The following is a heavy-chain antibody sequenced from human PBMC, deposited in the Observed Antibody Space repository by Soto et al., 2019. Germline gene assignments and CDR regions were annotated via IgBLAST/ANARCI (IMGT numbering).Heavy chain of an antibody. CDR1: GGSISSGGYY. CDR3: ARGESGNYYRSHLFDY. J-gene: IGHJ4*02. CDR2: IYYSGST. D-gene: IGHD1-26*01. V-gene: IGHV4-31*03. Sequence: SETLSLTCTVSGGSISSGGYYWSWIRQHPGRGLEWIGYIYYSGSTYYNPSLKSRVTISVDTSKNQFSLKLSSVTAADTAVYYCARGESGNYYRSHLFDYWGQGTLVTVSS.